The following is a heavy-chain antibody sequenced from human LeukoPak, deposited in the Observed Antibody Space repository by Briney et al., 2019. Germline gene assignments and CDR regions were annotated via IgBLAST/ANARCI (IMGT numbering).Heavy chain of an antibody. CDR1: GGSISSYY. CDR2: IYYSGST. J-gene: IGHJ5*02. D-gene: IGHD1-26*01. V-gene: IGHV4-59*01. Sequence: SETLSLTCTVSGGSISSYYWSWIRQPPGKGLEWIGYIYYSGSTNYNPSLKSRVTISVDTSKNQFSLKLSSVTAADTAVYYCARVFSRRDYIVGATTNVNWFDPWGQGTLVTVSS. CDR3: ARVFSRRDYIVGATTNVNWFDP.